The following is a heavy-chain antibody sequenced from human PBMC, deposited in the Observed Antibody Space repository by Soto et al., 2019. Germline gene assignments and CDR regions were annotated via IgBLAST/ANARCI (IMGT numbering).Heavy chain of an antibody. CDR2: INAGNGNT. D-gene: IGHD5-12*01. CDR3: ATSLSGYERYYGMDV. CDR1: GYTFTSYA. Sequence: ASVKVSCKASGYTFTSYAMHWVRQAPGQRLEWMGWINAGNGNTKYSQKFQGRVTITRDTSASTAYMGLSSLRSEDTAVYYCATSLSGYERYYGMDVWGQGTTVTVSS. J-gene: IGHJ6*02. V-gene: IGHV1-3*01.